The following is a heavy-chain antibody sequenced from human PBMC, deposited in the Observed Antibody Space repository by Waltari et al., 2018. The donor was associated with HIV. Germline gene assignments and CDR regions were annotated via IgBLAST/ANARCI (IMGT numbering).Heavy chain of an antibody. V-gene: IGHV1-18*01. CDR1: GYTFTSYH. J-gene: IGHJ4*02. D-gene: IGHD3-22*01. Sequence: QVQLVQSGTEVKKPGASVKVSCKASGYTFTSYHISWVRQAPGQGLEWMGWISTFNGNTNYPQKFQGRVTMNTDTSTSTAYMELSSLISDDTAVYYCARNQYYYDSSGYSYYFDNWGQGTLVTVSS. CDR3: ARNQYYYDSSGYSYYFDN. CDR2: ISTFNGNT.